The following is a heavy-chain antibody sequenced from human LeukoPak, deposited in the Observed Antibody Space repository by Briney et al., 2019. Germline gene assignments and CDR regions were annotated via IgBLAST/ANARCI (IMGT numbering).Heavy chain of an antibody. CDR2: ISATSSAI. CDR1: GFTFNTYS. CDR3: ARDLTGVVVAATTRDGYYYGMDV. V-gene: IGHV3-48*04. Sequence: GGSLRLSCAASGFTFNTYSMNWVRQAPGKGLEWISYISATSSAIHYADSVKGRFTISRDNAKNSLYLQMNSLRAEDTAVYYCARDLTGVVVAATTRDGYYYGMDVWGQGATVTVSS. D-gene: IGHD2-15*01. J-gene: IGHJ6*02.